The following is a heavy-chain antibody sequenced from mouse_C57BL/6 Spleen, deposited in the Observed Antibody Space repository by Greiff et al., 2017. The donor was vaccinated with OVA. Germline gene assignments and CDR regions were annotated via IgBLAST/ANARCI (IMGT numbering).Heavy chain of an antibody. Sequence: QVQLQQSGAELVRPGASVTLSCKASGYTFTDYEMHWVKQTPVHGLEWIGAIDPETGGTAYNQKFKGKAILTADKSSSTAYMELRSLTSEDSAVYYCTRGRSNLAWFAYWGQGTLVTVSA. D-gene: IGHD2-5*01. CDR2: IDPETGGT. CDR1: GYTFTDYE. J-gene: IGHJ3*01. CDR3: TRGRSNLAWFAY. V-gene: IGHV1-15*01.